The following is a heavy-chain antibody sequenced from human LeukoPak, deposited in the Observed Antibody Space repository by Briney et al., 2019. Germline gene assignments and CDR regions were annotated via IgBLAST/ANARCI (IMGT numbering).Heavy chain of an antibody. D-gene: IGHD5-24*01. Sequence: GGSLRLSCAASGFTFSDYYMSWIRQAPEKGLEWVSYISSSGSTIYYADSVKGRFTISRDNAKNSLYLQMNSLRAEDTAVYYCARWLQFGYYFDYWGQGTLVTVSS. CDR2: ISSSGSTI. V-gene: IGHV3-11*04. CDR1: GFTFSDYY. CDR3: ARWLQFGYYFDY. J-gene: IGHJ4*02.